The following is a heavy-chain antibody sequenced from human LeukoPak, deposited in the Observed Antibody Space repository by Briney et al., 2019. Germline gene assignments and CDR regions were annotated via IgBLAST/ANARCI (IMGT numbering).Heavy chain of an antibody. CDR2: ISGSGGST. J-gene: IGHJ4*02. Sequence: QTGGSLRLSCAASGFTFSSYGMSWVRQAPGKGLEWVSAISGSGGSTYYADSVKGRFTISRDNSKNTLYLQMNSLRAEDTAVYYCARDTSSWIVDYWGQGTLVTVSS. CDR3: ARDTSSWIVDY. D-gene: IGHD6-13*01. CDR1: GFTFSSYG. V-gene: IGHV3-23*01.